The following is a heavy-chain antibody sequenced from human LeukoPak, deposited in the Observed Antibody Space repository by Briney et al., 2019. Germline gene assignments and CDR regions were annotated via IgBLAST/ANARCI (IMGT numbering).Heavy chain of an antibody. D-gene: IGHD2-15*01. CDR2: IHANGNT. CDR1: GDSINSGNYY. J-gene: IGHJ3*02. V-gene: IGHV4-61*02. Sequence: SETLSLTCTVSGDSINSGNYYWNWIRQPAGKGLEYIGRIHANGNTDYNPSLKSRVTISLDTSKNQFSLKLSSVTAADTAVYYCARGVSGPGAFDIWGQGTMVTVSS. CDR3: ARGVSGPGAFDI.